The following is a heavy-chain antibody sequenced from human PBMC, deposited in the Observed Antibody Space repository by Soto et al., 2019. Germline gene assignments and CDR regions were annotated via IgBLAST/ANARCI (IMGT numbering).Heavy chain of an antibody. D-gene: IGHD1-26*01. J-gene: IGHJ5*02. CDR3: TTRVIVGTTVWFDP. V-gene: IGHV3-15*07. CDR2: IKSKTNGGTT. CDR1: GFTFSNAW. Sequence: EVQLVESGGGLVKPGGSLRLSCAASGFTFSNAWLNWVRQAPGKGLEWVGRIKSKTNGGTTDYPAPVKGRFTISRDDSKNTLYLQMNRLKTEDTAVYYCTTRVIVGTTVWFDPWGQGTLVTVSS.